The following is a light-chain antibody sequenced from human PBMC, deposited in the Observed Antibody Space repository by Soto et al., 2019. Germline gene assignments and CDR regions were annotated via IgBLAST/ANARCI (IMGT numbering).Light chain of an antibody. V-gene: IGLV2-14*01. CDR1: SSDVGRYNY. CDR3: PSYTSNNTRV. J-gene: IGLJ3*02. Sequence: QSALTQTAAVSGPPGQSIPISCTGTSSDVGRYNYVSWSQQHSCKAPKLVIYEVRNRPSGISNRFSASKSGNTASLTISGLQAEGEAGDYFPSYTSNNTRVFGGGTKLTVL. CDR2: EVR.